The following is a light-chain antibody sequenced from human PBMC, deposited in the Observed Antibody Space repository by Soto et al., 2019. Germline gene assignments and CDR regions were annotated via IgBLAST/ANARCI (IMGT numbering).Light chain of an antibody. CDR3: CSYAGSYTYV. Sequence: QSALTQPRSVSGSPGQSVTISCTGTSSDVGGYNYVSWYQQHPGKAPKLMIYDVSKRPSGVPDRFSGSKSGNTASLTISGLQAEDEADCYCCSYAGSYTYVFGTGTKVTV. CDR1: SSDVGGYNY. CDR2: DVS. J-gene: IGLJ1*01. V-gene: IGLV2-11*01.